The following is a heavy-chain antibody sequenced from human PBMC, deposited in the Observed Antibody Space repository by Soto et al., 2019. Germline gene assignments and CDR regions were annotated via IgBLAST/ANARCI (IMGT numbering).Heavy chain of an antibody. D-gene: IGHD2-15*01. CDR1: GGSISSGGYY. V-gene: IGHV4-31*03. J-gene: IGHJ4*02. Sequence: SETLSLTCTVSGGSISSGGYYWSWIRQHPGKGLEWIGYIYYSGSTYYNPSLKSRVTISVDTSKNQFSLKLSSVTAADTAVYYCARESVGGYCSGGSCYSPEYYFDYWGQGTLVTVSS. CDR2: IYYSGST. CDR3: ARESVGGYCSGGSCYSPEYYFDY.